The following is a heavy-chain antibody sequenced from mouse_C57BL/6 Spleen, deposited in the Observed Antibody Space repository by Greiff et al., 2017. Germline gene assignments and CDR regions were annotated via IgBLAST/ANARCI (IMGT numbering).Heavy chain of an antibody. V-gene: IGHV5-4*01. CDR2: ISDGGSYT. CDR3: ARDGVLRPSYFDY. J-gene: IGHJ2*01. CDR1: GFTFSSYA. D-gene: IGHD1-1*01. Sequence: EVQGVESGGGLVKPGGSLKLSCAASGFTFSSYAMSWVRQTPEKRLEWVATISDGGSYTYYPDNVKGRFTISRDNAKNNLYLQMSHLKSEDTAMYYCARDGVLRPSYFDYWGQGTTLTVSS.